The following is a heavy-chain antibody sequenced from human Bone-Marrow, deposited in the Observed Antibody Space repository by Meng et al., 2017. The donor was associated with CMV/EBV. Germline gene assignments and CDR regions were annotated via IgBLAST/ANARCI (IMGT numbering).Heavy chain of an antibody. CDR2: INPNSGGT. V-gene: IGHV1-2*02. D-gene: IGHD5-18*01. Sequence: ASVKVSCKASGYTFTSYGISWVRQAPGQGLEWMGWINPNSGGTNYAQKFQGRVTMTRDTSISTAYMELSRLRSDDTAVYYCARGRYSYGYGAFDIWGQGTMVTVPS. J-gene: IGHJ3*02. CDR1: GYTFTSYG. CDR3: ARGRYSYGYGAFDI.